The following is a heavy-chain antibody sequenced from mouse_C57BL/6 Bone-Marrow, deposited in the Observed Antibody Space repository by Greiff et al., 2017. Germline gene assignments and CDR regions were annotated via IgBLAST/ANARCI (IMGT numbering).Heavy chain of an antibody. CDR1: GYAFSSSW. J-gene: IGHJ2*01. D-gene: IGHD1-1*01. CDR2: IYPGDGDT. CDR3: ARDEITTVVASYRYFDY. V-gene: IGHV1-82*01. Sequence: QVQLKESGPELVKPGASVKISCKASGYAFSSSWMNWVKQRPGKGLEWIGRIYPGDGDTNYNGKFKGKATLTADKSSSTAYMQLSSLTSEDSAVYFCARDEITTVVASYRYFDYWGQGTTLTVSS.